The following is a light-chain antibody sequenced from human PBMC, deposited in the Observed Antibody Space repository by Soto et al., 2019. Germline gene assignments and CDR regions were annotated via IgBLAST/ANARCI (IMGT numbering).Light chain of an antibody. Sequence: QSALTQPPSASGSPGQSVTISCTGTSNDVGGYNFVSWYQQHPGKAPKLMIFEVTKRPSGVPDRFSGSKSGNTASLTVSGLQAEDEADYYCSSYAGSNKVFGGGTKVTVL. CDR1: SNDVGGYNF. CDR3: SSYAGSNKV. V-gene: IGLV2-8*01. J-gene: IGLJ2*01. CDR2: EVT.